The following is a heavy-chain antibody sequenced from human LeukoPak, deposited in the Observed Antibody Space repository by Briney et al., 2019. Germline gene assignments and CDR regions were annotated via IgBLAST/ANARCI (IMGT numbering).Heavy chain of an antibody. V-gene: IGHV3-30-3*01. CDR3: ARDIRRGVRGVISDY. CDR1: GFTFSSYA. J-gene: IGHJ4*02. CDR2: ISYDGSNK. Sequence: GRSLRLSCAASGFTFSSYAMHWVRQAPGKGLEWVAVISYDGSNKYYADSVKGRFTISRDNSKNTLYLQMNSLRAEDTAVYYCARDIRRGVRGVISDYWGQGTLVTVSS. D-gene: IGHD3-10*01.